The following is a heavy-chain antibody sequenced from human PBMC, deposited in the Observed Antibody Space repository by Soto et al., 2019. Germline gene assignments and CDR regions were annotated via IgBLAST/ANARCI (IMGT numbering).Heavy chain of an antibody. V-gene: IGHV4-61*01. Sequence: SETLSLTCTVSGGSVSGGSYYWIWIRQPPGKGLEWIGYIYYSGSTNYNPSLKSRVTISVDTSKNQFSLKLSSVTAADTAVYYCARVGRSIYYFDYWGQGTLVTVSS. CDR3: ARVGRSIYYFDY. CDR1: GGSVSGGSYY. J-gene: IGHJ4*02. CDR2: IYYSGST. D-gene: IGHD2-21*01.